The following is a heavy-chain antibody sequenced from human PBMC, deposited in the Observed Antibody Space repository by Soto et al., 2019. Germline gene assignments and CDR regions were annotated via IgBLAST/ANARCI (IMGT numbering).Heavy chain of an antibody. Sequence: ASVKVSCKASGYTFTSYGISWVRQAPGQGLEWMGWISAYNGNTNYAQKLQGRVTMTTDTSTSTAYMELRSLRSDDTAVYYCARLPRSRYYHGSGSYEFDYWGQGTLVTVSS. D-gene: IGHD3-10*01. CDR1: GYTFTSYG. CDR3: ARLPRSRYYHGSGSYEFDY. V-gene: IGHV1-18*01. CDR2: ISAYNGNT. J-gene: IGHJ4*02.